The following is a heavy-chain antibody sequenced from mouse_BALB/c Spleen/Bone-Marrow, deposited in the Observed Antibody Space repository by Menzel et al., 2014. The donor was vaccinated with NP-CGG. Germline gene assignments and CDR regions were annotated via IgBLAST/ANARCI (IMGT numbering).Heavy chain of an antibody. CDR3: TRDDYGY. V-gene: IGHV1S127*01. CDR1: GYTFTSYW. CDR2: IDPSDSYT. Sequence: QVQLKESGAELVKPEASVKMSCKASGYTFTSYWMHWVKQRPGQGLEWIGTIDPSDSYTSYNQKFKGKATLTVDTSSSTAYMQLSSLTSEDSAVYYCTRDDYGYWGQGTTLTVSS. J-gene: IGHJ2*01. D-gene: IGHD2-4*01.